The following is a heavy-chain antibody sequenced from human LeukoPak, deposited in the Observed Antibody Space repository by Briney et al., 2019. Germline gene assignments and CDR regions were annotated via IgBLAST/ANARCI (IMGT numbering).Heavy chain of an antibody. CDR1: GGSISSYY. D-gene: IGHD1-7*01. V-gene: IGHV4-59*01. J-gene: IGHJ3*02. Sequence: SETLSLTCTVSGGSISSYYWSWIRQPPGKGLEWIGYIYYSGSTNYNPSLKSRVTISVDTSKNQFSLKLSSVTAADTALYYCAGGNWNYPIWGQGTMVTVSS. CDR2: IYYSGST. CDR3: AGGNWNYPI.